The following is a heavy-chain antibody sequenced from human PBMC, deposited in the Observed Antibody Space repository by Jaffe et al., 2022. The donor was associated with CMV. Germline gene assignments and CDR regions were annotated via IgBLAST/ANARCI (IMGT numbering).Heavy chain of an antibody. V-gene: IGHV3-21*01. J-gene: IGHJ6*02. D-gene: IGHD3-3*01. CDR2: ISSSSSYI. CDR3: ARDSADFWSGYYVYEEMKYGMDV. Sequence: EVQLVESGGGLVKPGGSLRLSCAASGFTFSSYSMNWVRQAPGKGLEWVSSISSSSSYIYYADSVKGRFTISRDNAKNSLYLQMNSLRAEDTAVYYCARDSADFWSGYYVYEEMKYGMDVWGQGTTVTVSS. CDR1: GFTFSSYS.